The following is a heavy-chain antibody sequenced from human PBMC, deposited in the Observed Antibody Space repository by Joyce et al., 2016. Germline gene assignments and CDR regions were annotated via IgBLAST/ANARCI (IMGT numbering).Heavy chain of an antibody. D-gene: IGHD2-21*02. J-gene: IGHJ3*02. V-gene: IGHV3-30-3*01. CDR2: ISYDGSNE. CDR3: ARELFKNSGGYCAFDI. CDR1: GFTFTDYT. Sequence: QVQLVESGGGVVQPGRSLRLSCAASGFTFTDYTMHWVRQVPGKGLEWVAVISYDGSNEYFADSVKGRLTISRDSSKSTLYLHMNSLRTEDTAVYYCARELFKNSGGYCAFDIWGQGTMVTVSS.